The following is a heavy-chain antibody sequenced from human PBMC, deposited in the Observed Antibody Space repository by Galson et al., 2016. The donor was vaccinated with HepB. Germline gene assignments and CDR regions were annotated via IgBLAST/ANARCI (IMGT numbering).Heavy chain of an antibody. V-gene: IGHV3-30-3*01. Sequence: SLRLSCAASGFTFSSYAMHWVRQAPGKGLEWVAVISYDGSNKYYADSVKGRFTISRDNSKNTLYLQMNSLRAEDTAVYYCARDGGSRRWPLDYYYGMDVWGKG. J-gene: IGHJ6*04. CDR1: GFTFSSYA. CDR3: ARDGGSRRWPLDYYYGMDV. D-gene: IGHD4-23*01. CDR2: ISYDGSNK.